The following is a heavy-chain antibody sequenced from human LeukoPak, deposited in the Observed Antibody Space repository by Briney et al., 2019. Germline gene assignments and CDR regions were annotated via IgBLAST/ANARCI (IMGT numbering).Heavy chain of an antibody. J-gene: IGHJ6*03. CDR2: IRSRSNDYAT. CDR3: TRTVDIVVTYYMDV. V-gene: IGHV3-73*01. D-gene: IGHD2-21*01. CDR1: GFTSWSSA. Sequence: GGSLRLCCAASGFTSWSSAVHWVRQASGKGLEWVGRIRSRSNDYATAYAASVEGRFTISRDDSKNMAFLQMSSLTTEDTAVYYCTRTVDIVVTYYMDVWGKGTTVTVSS.